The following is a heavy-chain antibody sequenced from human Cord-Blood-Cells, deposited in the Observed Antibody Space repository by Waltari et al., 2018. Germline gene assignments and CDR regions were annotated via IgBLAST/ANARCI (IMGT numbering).Heavy chain of an antibody. CDR3: ARDIRGGWNDAFDI. V-gene: IGHV3-53*01. Sequence: EVQMVESGGGLIQPGGSLRLSCAASGFTVSSNYMSWGRQAPGKGLEWVSVIYSGGSTYYADSVKGRFTISRDNSKNTLYLQMNSLRAEDTAVYYCARDIRGGWNDAFDIWGQGTMVTVSS. CDR2: IYSGGST. CDR1: GFTVSSNY. J-gene: IGHJ3*02. D-gene: IGHD1-1*01.